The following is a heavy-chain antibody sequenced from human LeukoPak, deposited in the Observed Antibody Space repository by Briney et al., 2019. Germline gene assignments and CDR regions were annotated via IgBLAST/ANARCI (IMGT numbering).Heavy chain of an antibody. D-gene: IGHD6-19*01. V-gene: IGHV3-7*01. CDR2: IKQDGSEK. CDR1: GFTCSSYW. J-gene: IGHJ6*02. Sequence: GGSLRLSCAASGFTCSSYWMSWVRQAPGKGLEWVANIKQDGSEKYYVDSVKGRFTISRDNAKNSLYLQMNSLRAEDTAVYYCARDSSSGWGGYYYYGMDVWGQGTTVTVSS. CDR3: ARDSSSGWGGYYYYGMDV.